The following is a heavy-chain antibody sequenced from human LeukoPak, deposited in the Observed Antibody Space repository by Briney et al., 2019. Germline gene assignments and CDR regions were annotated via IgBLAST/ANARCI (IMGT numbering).Heavy chain of an antibody. V-gene: IGHV1-18*01. CDR2: ISAYNGNT. J-gene: IGHJ4*02. CDR3: ARDTLYCSSTSCPARGDYFDY. D-gene: IGHD2-2*01. CDR1: GYTFTSYG. Sequence: ASVKVSCKASGYTFTSYGISWVRQAPGQGLEWMGWISAYNGNTNYAQKLQGRVTMTTDTSTSTAYMELRSLRSDDTAVYYCARDTLYCSSTSCPARGDYFDYWGQGTLVTVSS.